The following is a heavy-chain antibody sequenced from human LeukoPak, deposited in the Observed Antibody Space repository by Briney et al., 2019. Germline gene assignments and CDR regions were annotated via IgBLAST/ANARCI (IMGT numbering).Heavy chain of an antibody. J-gene: IGHJ5*02. V-gene: IGHV1-18*01. Sequence: ASVKVSCKASGYTFTSYGISWVRQAPGQGLEWMGWISAYNGNTNYAQKLQGRVTMTTDTSTSTAYMELRSLRSDDAAVYYCARGSGRVRGVTWFDPWGQGTLVTVSS. CDR3: ARGSGRVRGVTWFDP. D-gene: IGHD3-10*01. CDR2: ISAYNGNT. CDR1: GYTFTSYG.